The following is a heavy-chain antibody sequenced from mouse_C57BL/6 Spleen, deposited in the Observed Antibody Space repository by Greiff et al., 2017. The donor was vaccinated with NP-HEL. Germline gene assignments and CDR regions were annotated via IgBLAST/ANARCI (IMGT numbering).Heavy chain of an antibody. CDR1: GFTFSDYG. CDR2: ISSGSSTI. Sequence: EVMLVESGGGLVKPGGSLKLSCAASGFTFSDYGMHWVRQAPEKGLEWVAYISSGSSTIYYADTEKGRFTIARDNAKNTLFLQMTSLRSEDTAMYYCARRPGTSYFDYWGQGTTLTVSS. J-gene: IGHJ2*01. CDR3: ARRPGTSYFDY. V-gene: IGHV5-17*01. D-gene: IGHD4-1*01.